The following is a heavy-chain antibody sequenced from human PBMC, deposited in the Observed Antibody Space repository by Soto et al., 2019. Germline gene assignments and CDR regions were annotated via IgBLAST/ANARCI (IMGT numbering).Heavy chain of an antibody. V-gene: IGHV3-30-3*01. Sequence: GGSLRLSCAASGFTFSSYAMHWVRQAPGKGLEWVAVISYDGSNRYYADSVKGRFTISRDNSKNALYLQMNSLRAEDTAVYYCARDGTDDSSGPSDYWGRGTLVTVSS. J-gene: IGHJ4*02. CDR2: ISYDGSNR. D-gene: IGHD3-22*01. CDR3: ARDGTDDSSGPSDY. CDR1: GFTFSSYA.